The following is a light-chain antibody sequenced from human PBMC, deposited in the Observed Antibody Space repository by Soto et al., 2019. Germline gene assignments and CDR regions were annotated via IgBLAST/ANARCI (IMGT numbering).Light chain of an antibody. V-gene: IGKV1D-12*01. CDR1: QDISSW. Sequence: DIYLTQSPASVSASVGDSVIITCRASQDISSWLAWYQQKPGKAPKLLIYTASLFESGVPSRFIGSGFGTDFTLPVSSLQPEDVATYYCQQSNTLVTFGGGTKVEI. J-gene: IGKJ4*01. CDR3: QQSNTLVT. CDR2: TAS.